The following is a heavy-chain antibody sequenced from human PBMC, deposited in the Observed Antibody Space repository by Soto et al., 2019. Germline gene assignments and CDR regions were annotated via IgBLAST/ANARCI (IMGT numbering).Heavy chain of an antibody. J-gene: IGHJ4*02. V-gene: IGHV4-34*01. Sequence: SETLSLTCAVYGGSFSGYYWSWIRQPPGKGLEWIGEIYHSGGTNYNPSLKSRVTISVRSKNQFSLNLNSVTAADTAVYFCARGLTGTRRHPGYRGQGTLVTVSS. CDR2: IYHSGGT. CDR3: ARGLTGTRRHPGY. D-gene: IGHD1-7*01. CDR1: GGSFSGYY.